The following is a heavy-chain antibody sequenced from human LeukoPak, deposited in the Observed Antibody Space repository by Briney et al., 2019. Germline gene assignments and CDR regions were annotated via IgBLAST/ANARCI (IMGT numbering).Heavy chain of an antibody. V-gene: IGHV4-34*01. CDR3: ARGLRYSFGHHANDY. J-gene: IGHJ4*02. Sequence: PSETLSLTCAVYGESFSGYYWSWIRQPPGKGLEWIGEINHSGSTNYNPSLKSRVTISVDTSKNQFSLKLSSVTAADTAVYYCARGLRYSFGHHANDYWGQGTLVTVSS. CDR2: INHSGST. CDR1: GESFSGYY. D-gene: IGHD5-18*01.